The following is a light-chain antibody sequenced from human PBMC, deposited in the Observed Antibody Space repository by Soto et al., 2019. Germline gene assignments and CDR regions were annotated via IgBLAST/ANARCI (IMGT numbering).Light chain of an antibody. V-gene: IGKV1-5*03. Sequence: DIQMTQSPSTRSASVGDRVTITCRASQSISSGLAWYRQKPGKAPKLLIYKASSLESGVPSRCSGSGSGTEFTLTISSLQPDDFATYYCQQYNSYSYTFGQGTKLEIK. CDR3: QQYNSYSYT. CDR2: KAS. CDR1: QSISSG. J-gene: IGKJ2*01.